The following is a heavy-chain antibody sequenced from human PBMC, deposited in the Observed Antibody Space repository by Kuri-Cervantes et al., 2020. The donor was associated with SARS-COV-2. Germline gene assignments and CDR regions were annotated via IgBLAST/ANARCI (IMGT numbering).Heavy chain of an antibody. Sequence: GGSLRLSCAASGFTFSSYSMNWVRQAPGKGLEWVSSISSSGTYIYSADSLEGRFTISRDNSKNTLYLQMNSLRAEDTAVYYCAKGSGYYYDSSGYYSFDYWGQGTLVTVSS. D-gene: IGHD3-22*01. V-gene: IGHV3-21*01. CDR3: AKGSGYYYDSSGYYSFDY. CDR1: GFTFSSYS. J-gene: IGHJ4*02. CDR2: ISSSGTYI.